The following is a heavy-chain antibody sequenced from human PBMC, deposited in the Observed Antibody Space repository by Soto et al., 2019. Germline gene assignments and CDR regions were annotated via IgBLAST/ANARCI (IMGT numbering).Heavy chain of an antibody. CDR3: AKDTAVAGVYYYYYMDV. V-gene: IGHV3-9*01. J-gene: IGHJ6*03. CDR1: GFTFDDYA. Sequence: VQLVESGGGLVQPGRSLRLSCAASGFTFDDYAMHWVRQAPGKGLEWVSGISWNSGSIGYADSVKGRFTISRDNAKNSLYLQMNSLRAEDTALYYCAKDTAVAGVYYYYYMDVWGKGTTVTVSS. D-gene: IGHD6-19*01. CDR2: ISWNSGSI.